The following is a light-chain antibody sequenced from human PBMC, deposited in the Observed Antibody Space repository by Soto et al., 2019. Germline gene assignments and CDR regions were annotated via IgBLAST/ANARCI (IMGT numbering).Light chain of an antibody. CDR3: QQYGSSPRT. CDR1: QSVSSY. Sequence: EIVLTQSPATLSLSPGERATLSCRASQSVSSYLAWYQQKPGQAPRLLIYGASSRATGIPDRFSGSGSGTDFTITISRLEPEDVEVYYCQQYGSSPRTFGQGTKVDIK. CDR2: GAS. J-gene: IGKJ1*01. V-gene: IGKV3-20*01.